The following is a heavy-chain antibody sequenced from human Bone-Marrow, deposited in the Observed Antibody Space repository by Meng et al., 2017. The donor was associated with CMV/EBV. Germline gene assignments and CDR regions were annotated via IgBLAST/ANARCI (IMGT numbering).Heavy chain of an antibody. D-gene: IGHD1-1*01. CDR1: GGTFSSYA. J-gene: IGHJ3*02. Sequence: SVKVSCKASGGTFSSYAISWVRQAPGQGLEWMGGIIPIFGTANYAQKFQGRVTITTDESTSTAYMELSSLRSEDTAVYYCARDLTTGRSYDAFDIWGQGTRVTGSS. V-gene: IGHV1-69*05. CDR3: ARDLTTGRSYDAFDI. CDR2: IIPIFGTA.